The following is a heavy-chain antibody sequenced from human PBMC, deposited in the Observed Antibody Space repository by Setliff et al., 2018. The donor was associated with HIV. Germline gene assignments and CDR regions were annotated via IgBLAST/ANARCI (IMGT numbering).Heavy chain of an antibody. Sequence: SETLSLTCAVYGGSISSHYWNWIRQAPGKGLEWIGTMYFSGNARISPFFKSRVTISVDTSKNQLSLNLTSVTAADTAVYYCARVETTVRGATYAMDVWGQGTTVTVSS. D-gene: IGHD3-10*01. J-gene: IGHJ6*02. CDR3: ARVETTVRGATYAMDV. CDR1: GGSISSHY. V-gene: IGHV4-59*11. CDR2: MYFSGNA.